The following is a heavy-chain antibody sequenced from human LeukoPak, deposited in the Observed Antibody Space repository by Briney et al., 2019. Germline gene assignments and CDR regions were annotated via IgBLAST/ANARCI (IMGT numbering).Heavy chain of an antibody. V-gene: IGHV4-31*03. Sequence: SQTLSLTCTVSGGSISSGGYYWSWIRQHPGKGLEWIGYIYYSGSTYYNPSLKSRVTISVDTSKNQFSLKLSSVSAADTAVYYCARITYYYDSSGYYFGYYFDYWGQGTLVTVSS. CDR2: IYYSGST. J-gene: IGHJ4*02. CDR1: GGSISSGGYY. CDR3: ARITYYYDSSGYYFGYYFDY. D-gene: IGHD3-22*01.